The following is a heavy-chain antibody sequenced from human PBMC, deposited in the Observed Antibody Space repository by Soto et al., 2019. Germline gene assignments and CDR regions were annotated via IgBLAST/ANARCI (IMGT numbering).Heavy chain of an antibody. CDR1: GVSFNNNG. D-gene: IGHD3-10*01. CDR2: VSPPFRTS. CDR3: ARVLYYGSGSYSPYGMDV. J-gene: IGHJ6*02. Sequence: QVQLVQSGAEVKKPGSSVKVSCKTSGVSFNNNGIGWVRQAPGHGLEWMGGVSPPFRTSNYARKFQGRISITAYASTGTVTMELSILTSEDTAQYYCARVLYYGSGSYSPYGMDVWGQGTTVTVSS. V-gene: IGHV1-69*01.